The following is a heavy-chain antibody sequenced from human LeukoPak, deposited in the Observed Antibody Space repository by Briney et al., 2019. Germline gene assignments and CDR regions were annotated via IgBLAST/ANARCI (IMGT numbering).Heavy chain of an antibody. V-gene: IGHV1-69*13. D-gene: IGHD3-10*01. Sequence: SVKVSCKASGGTFSSYAISWVRQAPGQGLEWMGGIIPIFGTANYAQKFQGRVTITADESTSTAYMELSSLRSEDTAVYYCARDSRRLLWFGESPYYFDYWGQGTLVTVSS. J-gene: IGHJ4*02. CDR3: ARDSRRLLWFGESPYYFDY. CDR1: GGTFSSYA. CDR2: IIPIFGTA.